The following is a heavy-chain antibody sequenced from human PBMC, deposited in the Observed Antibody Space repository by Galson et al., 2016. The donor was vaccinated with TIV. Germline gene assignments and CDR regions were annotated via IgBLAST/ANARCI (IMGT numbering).Heavy chain of an antibody. CDR1: GGSFSNYY. D-gene: IGHD3-3*01. J-gene: IGHJ3*02. Sequence: SVKVSCKASGGSFSNYYINWVRQAPGQGPEWMGGIVPIYRSPKYARRFQGRVTITADESTSTVFVELTSLRSEDTAVYYCARFCSGESCSSVNGFDIWGQGTKVFVSS. V-gene: IGHV1-69*13. CDR2: IVPIYRSP. CDR3: ARFCSGESCSSVNGFDI.